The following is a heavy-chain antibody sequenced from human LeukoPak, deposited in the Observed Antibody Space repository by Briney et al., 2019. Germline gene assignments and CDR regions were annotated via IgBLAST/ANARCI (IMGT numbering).Heavy chain of an antibody. V-gene: IGHV3-48*04. CDR3: AKEGIPAAALDYYYYYMDV. CDR2: ISHSDSTT. CDR1: GFTFSSFT. Sequence: PGGSLRLSCAASGFTFSSFTMNWVRQAPGKGLEWVSYISHSDSTTSYSDSVRGRFTISRDNAKNSLYLQMNSLRAEDTAVYYCAKEGIPAAALDYYYYYMDVWGKGTTVTVSS. D-gene: IGHD2-2*01. J-gene: IGHJ6*03.